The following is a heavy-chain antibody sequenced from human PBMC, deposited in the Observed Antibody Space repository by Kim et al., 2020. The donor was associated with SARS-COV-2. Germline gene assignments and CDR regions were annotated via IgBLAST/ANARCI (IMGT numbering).Heavy chain of an antibody. CDR1: GFTFSSYA. D-gene: IGHD2-2*01. J-gene: IGHJ4*02. Sequence: GGSLRLSCAASGFTFSSYAMHWVRQAPGKGLEWVAVISYDGSNKYYADSVKGRFTISRDNSKNTLYLQMNSLIAEDTAVYYCARDRDIVVEQTYYFDYWGQGTLVTVSS. V-gene: IGHV3-30*04. CDR2: ISYDGSNK. CDR3: ARDRDIVVEQTYYFDY.